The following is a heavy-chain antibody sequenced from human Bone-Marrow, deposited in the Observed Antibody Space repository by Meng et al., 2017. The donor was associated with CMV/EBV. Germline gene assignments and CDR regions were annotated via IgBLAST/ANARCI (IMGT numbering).Heavy chain of an antibody. D-gene: IGHD1-1*01. V-gene: IGHV3-23*01. CDR3: CLSTPYYFDN. Sequence: GGSLRLSCATSGFTFSIYAMTWVRQAPGKGLEWVSAISLDGDNTYYADSVRGRFTISRDNSRNTLFLQINSLRTEDTALYYCCLSTPYYFDNWGQVTLVTVSS. CDR2: ISLDGDNT. CDR1: GFTFSIYA. J-gene: IGHJ4*02.